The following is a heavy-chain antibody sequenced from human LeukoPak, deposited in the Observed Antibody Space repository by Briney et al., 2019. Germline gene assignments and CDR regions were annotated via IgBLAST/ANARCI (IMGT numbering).Heavy chain of an antibody. Sequence: PGGSLRLSCAASGFLFSNYAITWVRQAPGKGLEWVSTINGGGSITYYADSVKGRFSISRENSKNTLYLEMNTLRAEDTAVYYCAKSQYSGSYLYSMDVWGKGTTVTVSS. CDR3: AKSQYSGSYLYSMDV. D-gene: IGHD1-26*01. CDR1: GFLFSNYA. J-gene: IGHJ6*03. CDR2: INGGGSIT. V-gene: IGHV3-23*01.